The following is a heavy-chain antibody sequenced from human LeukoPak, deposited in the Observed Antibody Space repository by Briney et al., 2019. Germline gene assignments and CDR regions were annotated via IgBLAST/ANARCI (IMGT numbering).Heavy chain of an antibody. CDR1: GFTFSSYA. J-gene: IGHJ4*02. CDR3: AREVSNYGSGSYLDY. V-gene: IGHV3-23*01. Sequence: GGSLRLSCAASGFTFSSYAMSWVRQAPGKGLEWVSAISGSGGSTYYADSVKGRFTISRDNSKNTLYLQMNSLRAEDTAVYYCAREVSNYGSGSYLDYWGQGTLVTVSS. D-gene: IGHD3-10*01. CDR2: ISGSGGST.